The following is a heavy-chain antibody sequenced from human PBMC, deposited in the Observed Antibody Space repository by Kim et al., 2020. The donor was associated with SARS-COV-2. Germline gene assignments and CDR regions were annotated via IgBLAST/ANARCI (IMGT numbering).Heavy chain of an antibody. CDR1: GFTFSSYG. Sequence: GGSLRLSCAASGFTFSSYGMHWVRQAPGKGLEWVAVIWYDGSNKYYADSVKGRFTISRDNSKNTLYLQMNSLRAEDTAVYYCAKDPDYGDPFAGFYFDYWGQGTLVTVSS. V-gene: IGHV3-33*06. J-gene: IGHJ4*02. D-gene: IGHD4-17*01. CDR3: AKDPDYGDPFAGFYFDY. CDR2: IWYDGSNK.